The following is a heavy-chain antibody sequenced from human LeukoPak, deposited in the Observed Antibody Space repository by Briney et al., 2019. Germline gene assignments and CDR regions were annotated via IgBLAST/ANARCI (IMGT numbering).Heavy chain of an antibody. CDR2: IIPIFGTA. J-gene: IGHJ3*02. Sequence: ASVKVSRKASGGTFSSYAISWVRQAPGQGLEWMGRIIPIFGTANYAQKFQARVTITTDESTSTAYMELSSLRSEDTAVYYCARFRVAEAFDIWGQGTMVTVSS. CDR3: ARFRVAEAFDI. CDR1: GGTFSSYA. V-gene: IGHV1-69*05. D-gene: IGHD2-15*01.